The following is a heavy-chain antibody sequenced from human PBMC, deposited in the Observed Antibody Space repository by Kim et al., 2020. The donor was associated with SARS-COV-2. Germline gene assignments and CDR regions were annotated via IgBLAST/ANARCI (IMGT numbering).Heavy chain of an antibody. D-gene: IGHD2-8*01. V-gene: IGHV4-59*13. CDR1: GGSMRSYY. Sequence: SETLSLTCTVSGGSMRSYYWNWIRQVPGKGLEWIGYIFYSGATNYNPSFKSRVTMSVDMSDNQFSLRLTSVTAADTAVYSALMAGGRLFQYWGQGILVTVSS. CDR3: LMAGGRLFQY. J-gene: IGHJ4*02. CDR2: IFYSGAT.